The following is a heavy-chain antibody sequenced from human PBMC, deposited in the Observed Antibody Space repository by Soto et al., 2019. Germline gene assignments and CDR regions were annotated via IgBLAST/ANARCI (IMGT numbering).Heavy chain of an antibody. CDR2: IYYSGST. CDR3: ARRYGWNFDY. Sequence: SETLSLTCTVSGGSISSYYWSWIRQPPGKGLEWIGYIYYSGSTNYNPSLKSRVTISVDTSKNQFSLKLSSVTAADTAMYYCARRYGWNFDYWGQGTLVTVS. D-gene: IGHD6-19*01. CDR1: GGSISSYY. V-gene: IGHV4-59*08. J-gene: IGHJ4*02.